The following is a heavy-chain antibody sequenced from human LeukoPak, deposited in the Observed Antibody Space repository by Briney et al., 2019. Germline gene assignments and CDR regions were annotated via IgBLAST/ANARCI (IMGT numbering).Heavy chain of an antibody. Sequence: GGSLRLSCAASGFTFSDYYMSWIHQAPGQGLEWVSYISSSGSNIYYADSVKGRFTFSRDNAKSSLYLQMNSLRAEDTAMYYCVRGSITLVRRVIISYYYYYMDVWGKGTTVTISS. J-gene: IGHJ6*03. CDR1: GFTFSDYY. CDR2: ISSSGSNI. V-gene: IGHV3-11*04. CDR3: VRGSITLVRRVIISYYYYYMDV. D-gene: IGHD3-10*01.